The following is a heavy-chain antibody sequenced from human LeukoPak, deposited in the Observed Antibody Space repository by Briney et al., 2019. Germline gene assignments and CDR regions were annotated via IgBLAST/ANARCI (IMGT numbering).Heavy chain of an antibody. CDR3: AREDSFFDY. CDR2: ISYDGSNK. Sequence: GGSLRLSCAASGFTFTTYGMHWVRQAPGKELEWVAVISYDGSNKYYADSVKGRFTISRDNAKNSLYLQMNSLRAEDTAVYYCAREDSFFDYWGQGTLVTVSS. D-gene: IGHD3-22*01. J-gene: IGHJ4*02. V-gene: IGHV3-30*03. CDR1: GFTFTTYG.